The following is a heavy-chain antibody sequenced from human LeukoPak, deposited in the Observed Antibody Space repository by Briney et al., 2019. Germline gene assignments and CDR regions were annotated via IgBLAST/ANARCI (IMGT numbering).Heavy chain of an antibody. J-gene: IGHJ4*02. CDR2: MNSNTGNT. V-gene: IGHV1-8*01. D-gene: IGHD1-1*01. Sequence: ASVKVFCKASGYTFINYDIMWVRQATGQGLEWMGWMNSNTGNTGYAQRFQGRVTMTRDPSMSTAYMDLSSLGSEDTAIYYCTRGRGGTIDRGYMDYWGQGTLVTVSS. CDR1: GYTFINYD. CDR3: TRGRGGTIDRGYMDY.